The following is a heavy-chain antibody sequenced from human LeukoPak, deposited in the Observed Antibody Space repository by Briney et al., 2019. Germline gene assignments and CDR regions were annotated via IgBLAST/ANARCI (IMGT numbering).Heavy chain of an antibody. Sequence: SETLSLTCTVSGGSMSTSTYYWGWIRQPPGKGLEWIGSIYYIGSNYYNPSLKSRVTISVDTSKNQFSLQLSSVTAADTAVYYCATQRRIFGVVIIPPHFDYWGQGTLVTVSS. CDR2: IYYIGSN. V-gene: IGHV4-39*01. CDR1: GGSMSTSTYY. CDR3: ATQRRIFGVVIIPPHFDY. J-gene: IGHJ4*02. D-gene: IGHD3-3*01.